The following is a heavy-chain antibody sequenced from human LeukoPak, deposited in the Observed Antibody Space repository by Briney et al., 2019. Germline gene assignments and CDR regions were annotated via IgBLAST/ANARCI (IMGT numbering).Heavy chain of an antibody. D-gene: IGHD6-19*01. CDR3: AAWYSSGWYDPIDY. Sequence: TSSETLSLTCTVSGGSISSYYWSWIRQPPGKGLEWIGYIYYSGSTNYNPSLKSRVTISVDTSKNQFSLKLSSVTAADTAVYYCAAWYSSGWYDPIDYWGQGTLVTVSS. V-gene: IGHV4-59*01. J-gene: IGHJ4*02. CDR2: IYYSGST. CDR1: GGSISSYY.